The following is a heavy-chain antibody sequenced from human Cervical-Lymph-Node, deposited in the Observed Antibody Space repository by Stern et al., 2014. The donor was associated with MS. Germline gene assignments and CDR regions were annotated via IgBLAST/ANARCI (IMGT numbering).Heavy chain of an antibody. CDR3: ARDERVWSY. CDR2: IVPIFGKA. J-gene: IGHJ4*02. D-gene: IGHD2-21*01. Sequence: VQLEESGAEVKKPGSSVRISCTATGSSFSSYAFSWVRQAPGQGLEWMGGIVPIFGKAQYAQRFRDRLTISADKSTRTGYMELSGLTTDDTAVYFCARDERVWSYWGQGTLITVSS. CDR1: GSSFSSYA. V-gene: IGHV1-69*06.